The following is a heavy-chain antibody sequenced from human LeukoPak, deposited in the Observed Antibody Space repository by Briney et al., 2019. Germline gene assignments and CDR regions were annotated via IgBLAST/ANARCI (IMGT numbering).Heavy chain of an antibody. J-gene: IGHJ4*02. CDR1: GFTFRNYA. D-gene: IGHD3-10*01. V-gene: IGHV3-23*01. Sequence: PGGSLRLSCAASGFTFRNYAMMWVRQAPGKGLELVSSIRAGGDNTYYADSVTGRFTISRDNSKNTLFLQMNSLRAEGTAVYYCARGHTMVRGVIITKDEGVFDYWGQGTLVTVSS. CDR3: ARGHTMVRGVIITKDEGVFDY. CDR2: IRAGGDNT.